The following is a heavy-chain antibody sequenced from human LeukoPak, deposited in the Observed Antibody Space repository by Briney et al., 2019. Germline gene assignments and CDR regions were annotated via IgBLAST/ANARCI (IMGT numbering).Heavy chain of an antibody. Sequence: GGSLRLSCAASGFTFSSYWMNWVRQSPGKGLEWVADIEQDGSGKYYVDSVKGRFTISRDNAKNSLYLQMDSLRGEDTAVYYCARVSITGTTGFDPWGQGTLVTVSS. D-gene: IGHD1-20*01. CDR2: IEQDGSGK. CDR3: ARVSITGTTGFDP. CDR1: GFTFSSYW. J-gene: IGHJ5*02. V-gene: IGHV3-7*01.